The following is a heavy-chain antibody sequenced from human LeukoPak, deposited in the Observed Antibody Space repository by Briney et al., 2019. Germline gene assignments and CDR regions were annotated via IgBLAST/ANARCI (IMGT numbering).Heavy chain of an antibody. Sequence: GGSLRLSCAASGFTFSSYGMSWVRQAPGKGLEWVSAISGSGGSTYYADSVKGRFTISRDNSKNTLYLQMNSLRAEDTAVYYCAKSIVVVTARGYYFDYWGQGTLVTVSS. D-gene: IGHD2-21*02. CDR3: AKSIVVVTARGYYFDY. V-gene: IGHV3-23*01. CDR1: GFTFSSYG. J-gene: IGHJ4*02. CDR2: ISGSGGST.